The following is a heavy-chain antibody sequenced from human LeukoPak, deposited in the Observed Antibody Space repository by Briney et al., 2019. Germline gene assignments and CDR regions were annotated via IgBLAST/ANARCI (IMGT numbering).Heavy chain of an antibody. Sequence: GGSLRLSCAASGFTFSNFPMSWVRQAPGKGLEWVSAISASGGSAYYADSVKGRFTISRGNSKNTLYLQMTGLRVEDTAVYYCAKDRGYWGQGTLVTVSS. CDR3: AKDRGY. CDR1: GFTFSNFP. CDR2: ISASGGSA. J-gene: IGHJ4*02. V-gene: IGHV3-23*01.